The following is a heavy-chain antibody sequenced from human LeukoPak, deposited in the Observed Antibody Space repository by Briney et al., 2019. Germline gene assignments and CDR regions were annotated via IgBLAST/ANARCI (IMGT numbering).Heavy chain of an antibody. Sequence: GGSLRLSCAASGFTFSSYAMSWVRQAPGKGLEWVSAISGSGGRTYYADSVKGRFTISRDNSKKKLYLQMNSLRAEDTAVYYCAKDGDYYGSGRSYWGQGTLVTVSS. CDR2: ISGSGGRT. J-gene: IGHJ4*02. V-gene: IGHV3-23*01. CDR1: GFTFSSYA. D-gene: IGHD3-10*01. CDR3: AKDGDYYGSGRSY.